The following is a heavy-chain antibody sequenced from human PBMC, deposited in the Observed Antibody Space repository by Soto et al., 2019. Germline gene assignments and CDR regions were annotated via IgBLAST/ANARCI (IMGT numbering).Heavy chain of an antibody. D-gene: IGHD1-26*01. CDR3: ARVSGSYYYGMDV. CDR1: GGSISGYY. V-gene: IGHV4-34*01. Sequence: SETLSLTCTVSGGSISGYYWSWIRQPPGKGLEWIGEIYHSGSTNYNPSLKSRVTISVDKSKNQFSLKLSSVTAADTAVYYCARVSGSYYYGMDVWGQGTTVTVSS. CDR2: IYHSGST. J-gene: IGHJ6*02.